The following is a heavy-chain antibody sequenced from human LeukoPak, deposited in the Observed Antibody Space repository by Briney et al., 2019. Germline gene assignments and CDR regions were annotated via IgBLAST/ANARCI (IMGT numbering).Heavy chain of an antibody. D-gene: IGHD2-21*01. CDR1: GFTFSTYG. V-gene: IGHV3-30*18. CDR2: ISYDGTNK. CDR3: AKDRRPSRLRDVYYFDY. Sequence: GTCLRLSCAASGFTFSTYGIHWVRQAPGRGLEWVAVISYDGTNKYYADAVKGRFTISRDNSKNTLYLQMNSLRTDDTAVYFCAKDRRPSRLRDVYYFDYWGQGTLVTVSS. J-gene: IGHJ4*02.